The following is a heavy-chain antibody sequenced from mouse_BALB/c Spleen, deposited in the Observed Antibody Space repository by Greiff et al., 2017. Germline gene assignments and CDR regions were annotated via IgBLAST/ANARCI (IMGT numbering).Heavy chain of an antibody. CDR1: GYSITSGYY. V-gene: IGHV3-6*02. J-gene: IGHJ4*01. D-gene: IGHD2-14*01. CDR2: ISYDGSN. Sequence: EVKLMESGPGLVKPSQSLSLTCSVTGYSITSGYYWNWIRQFPGNKLEWMGYISYDGSNNYNPSLKNRISITRDTSKNQFFLKLNSVTTEDTATYYCARDGGVRGGLMDYWGQGTSVTVSS. CDR3: ARDGGVRGGLMDY.